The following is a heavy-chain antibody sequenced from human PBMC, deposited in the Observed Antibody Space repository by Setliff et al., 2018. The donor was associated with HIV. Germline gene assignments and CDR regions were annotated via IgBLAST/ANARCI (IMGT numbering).Heavy chain of an antibody. CDR1: GGSVDSRDYY. V-gene: IGHV4-39*07. CDR3: ASPRSLLVWYDAFDI. D-gene: IGHD3-16*01. Sequence: PSETLSLTCAVSGGSVDSRDYYWGWIRQPPGKGLEWIGNILYGGTTYYTPSLKSRVAMSVDTSENQFSLTLSSVTAADTAVYYCASPRSLLVWYDAFDIWAKGQWSPSPQ. J-gene: IGHJ3*02. CDR2: ILYGGTT.